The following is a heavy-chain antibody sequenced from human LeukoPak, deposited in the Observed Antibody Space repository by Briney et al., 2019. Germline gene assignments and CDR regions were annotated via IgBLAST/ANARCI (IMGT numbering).Heavy chain of an antibody. CDR1: GYSFTSYW. J-gene: IGHJ4*02. V-gene: IGHV5-51*01. Sequence: GESLKISCKGSGYSFTSYWIGWVRQMPGKGLEWMGIIYPGDSDTRYSPSFQGQVTISADKFISTAYLQWSSLKASDTAMYYCARQTPDSSGYLYYWGQGTLVTVSS. D-gene: IGHD3-22*01. CDR2: IYPGDSDT. CDR3: ARQTPDSSGYLYY.